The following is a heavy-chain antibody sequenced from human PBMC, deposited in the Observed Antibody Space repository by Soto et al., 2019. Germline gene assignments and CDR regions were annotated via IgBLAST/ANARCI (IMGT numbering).Heavy chain of an antibody. D-gene: IGHD5-18*01. CDR2: INPSGGST. Sequence: ASVEVCSKASGYAFTSSYRHWVRQAPGQGLQWMGIINPSGGSTNNAQKFQGRVTMTRDTSTSTVYMELSSLRFEDTAVYSCARSLDTVSYGMDVWGQGTTVTLYS. CDR3: ARSLDTVSYGMDV. V-gene: IGHV1-46*01. CDR1: GYAFTSSY. J-gene: IGHJ6*02.